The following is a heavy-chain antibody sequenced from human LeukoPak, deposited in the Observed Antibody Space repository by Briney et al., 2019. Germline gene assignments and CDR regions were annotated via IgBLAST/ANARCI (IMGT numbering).Heavy chain of an antibody. J-gene: IGHJ4*02. CDR3: AKVGRADDYYFDY. Sequence: GGSLRLSCAASGFTFSTSAMTWVRQSPGKGLEWVSGIGNSAGSTYYADSVKGRFTISRDNSKNTLYLQINSLRDEDTAVYYCAKVGRADDYYFDYWGQGTLVTVSS. CDR2: IGNSAGST. CDR1: GFTFSTSA. V-gene: IGHV3-23*01. D-gene: IGHD3-3*01.